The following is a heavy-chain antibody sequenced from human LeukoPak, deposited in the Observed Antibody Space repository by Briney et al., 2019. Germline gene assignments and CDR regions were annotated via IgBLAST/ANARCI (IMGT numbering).Heavy chain of an antibody. CDR2: INPSGGST. Sequence: ASVKVSCKASGYTFTSYYMHWVRQAPGQGLEWMGIINPSGGSTSYTQKFQGRVTMTRDTSTSTVYMELSSLRSGDTAVYYCARIYGDVRVGYYFDYWGQGTLVTVSS. CDR3: ARIYGDVRVGYYFDY. D-gene: IGHD4-17*01. CDR1: GYTFTSYY. V-gene: IGHV1-46*01. J-gene: IGHJ4*02.